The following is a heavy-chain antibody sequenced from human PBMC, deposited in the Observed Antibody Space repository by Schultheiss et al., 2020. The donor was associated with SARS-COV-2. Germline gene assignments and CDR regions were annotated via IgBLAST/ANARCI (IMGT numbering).Heavy chain of an antibody. D-gene: IGHD4-17*01. Sequence: GGSLRLSCAASGFTFSSYAMRWVRQAPGRGLEWLAMISYDGIESYYADSVKGRFTISRDNSKNTLYLQMNSLRAEDTAVYYCAKCAVNANFDYWGQGTLVTVSS. CDR2: ISYDGIES. CDR3: AKCAVNANFDY. J-gene: IGHJ4*02. CDR1: GFTFSSYA. V-gene: IGHV3-30*18.